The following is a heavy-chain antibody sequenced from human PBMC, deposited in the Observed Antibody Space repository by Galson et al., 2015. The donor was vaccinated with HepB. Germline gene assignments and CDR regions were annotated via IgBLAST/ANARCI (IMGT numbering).Heavy chain of an antibody. J-gene: IGHJ6*03. D-gene: IGHD3-3*01. Sequence: SVKVSCKASGYTCTDYVVNWVRQAPGQGLEWMGWMNTNTGKPTYAPGFVGRFVFSLDTSVTTAYLQISSLETDDTAGYYCARSPLRFLDWLPYYDYYYMDVWGEGTTVTVSS. V-gene: IGHV7-4-1*02. CDR1: GYTCTDYV. CDR2: MNTNTGKP. CDR3: ARSPLRFLDWLPYYDYYYMDV.